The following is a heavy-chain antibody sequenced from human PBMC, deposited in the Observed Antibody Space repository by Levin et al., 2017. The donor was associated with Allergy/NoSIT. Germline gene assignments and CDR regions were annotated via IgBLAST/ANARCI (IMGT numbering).Heavy chain of an antibody. D-gene: IGHD3-10*01. J-gene: IGHJ4*02. CDR2: ISGGGSHT. CDR1: GFTFTSYT. Sequence: GGSLRLSCVTSGFTFTSYTMNWVRQAPGKGLEWLSAISGGGSHTFYADSVKGRLTISRDNSENTVYLQMSSLRAEDTAVYYCAQSLGARPVGKTLHSRGIDSWGQGILVTVSS. CDR3: AQSLGARPVGKTLHSRGIDS. V-gene: IGHV3-23*01.